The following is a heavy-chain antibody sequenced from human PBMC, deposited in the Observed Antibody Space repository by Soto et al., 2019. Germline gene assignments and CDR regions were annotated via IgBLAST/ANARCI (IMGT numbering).Heavy chain of an antibody. J-gene: IGHJ3*01. V-gene: IGHV1-46*03. CDR2: ISPSSGGT. CDR1: GYTFTSYY. CDR3: TRSIITTAGTDAFDL. D-gene: IGHD6-13*01. Sequence: QVQLVQSGAEVKKPGASVRVSCKASGYTFTSYYIHWVRQAPGHRPEWMGMISPSSGGTDYAQKFQGRVTMTRDTSTSTVYIELSSLRSEDTAVYYCTRSIITTAGTDAFDLWGQGTLVTVSS.